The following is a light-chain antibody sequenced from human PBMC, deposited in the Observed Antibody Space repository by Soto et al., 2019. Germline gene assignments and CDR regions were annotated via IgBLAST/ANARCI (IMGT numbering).Light chain of an antibody. CDR1: SGHSSYA. Sequence: QAVVTQSPSASASLGASVKLTCTLSSGHSSYAIAWHQQQQEKGPRYLMKLNSDGSHSKGDGIPDRFSDSSSGAERYLTISSLQSEDEADYYCQTWGTGIRVFGGGTKLTVL. CDR2: LNSDGSH. J-gene: IGLJ3*02. CDR3: QTWGTGIRV. V-gene: IGLV4-69*01.